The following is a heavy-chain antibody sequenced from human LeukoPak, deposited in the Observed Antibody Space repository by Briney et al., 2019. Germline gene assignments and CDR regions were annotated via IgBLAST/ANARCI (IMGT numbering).Heavy chain of an antibody. V-gene: IGHV3-30*18. CDR1: GFTYESYG. CDR3: GKDTAMERYDYYYYGMDV. J-gene: IGHJ6*02. CDR2: ISHDGKKK. D-gene: IGHD5-18*01. Sequence: GSSLRLPCTASGFTYESYGMHWVRQAPGKGLEWVAVISHDGKKKFYVDFVKSRYTISRDNSENTLYLQMNSLRTEDTAMYYCGKDTAMERYDYYYYGMDVWGQGSTITVSS.